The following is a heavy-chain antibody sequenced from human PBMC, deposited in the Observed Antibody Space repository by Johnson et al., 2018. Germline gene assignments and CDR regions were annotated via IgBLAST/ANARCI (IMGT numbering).Heavy chain of an antibody. V-gene: IGHV3-9*01. CDR2: ISWNSGGI. D-gene: IGHD5-24*01. Sequence: VQLVQSGGGLVQXGRSLRLXCAASGFTFGDYAMHWVRQAPGKGLEWVSGISWNSGGIDYADSVKGRFTISRDNAKNSLYLQMNSLGAEDTALYYGVKVGEVSDGWADDAFDIWGQGTMVTVSS. CDR3: VKVGEVSDGWADDAFDI. CDR1: GFTFGDYA. J-gene: IGHJ3*02.